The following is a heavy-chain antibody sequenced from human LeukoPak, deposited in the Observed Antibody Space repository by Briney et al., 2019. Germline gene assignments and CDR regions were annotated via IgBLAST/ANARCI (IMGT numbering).Heavy chain of an antibody. J-gene: IGHJ4*02. V-gene: IGHV3-74*01. Sequence: GGSLRLSFAASGFTFSRHWMHWVRQAPGKGLVWISRINSDGSGTNYADFVKGRFTISRDNAKNTVYLQINSLRDEDTAVYYCARICSSTDCLIPDWGQGTLVTVSS. D-gene: IGHD2-2*01. CDR3: ARICSSTDCLIPD. CDR2: INSDGSGT. CDR1: GFTFSRHW.